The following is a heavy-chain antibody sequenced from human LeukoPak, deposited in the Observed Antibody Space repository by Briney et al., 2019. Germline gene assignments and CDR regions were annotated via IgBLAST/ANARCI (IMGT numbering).Heavy chain of an antibody. CDR3: ARGVVPAAFDY. CDR2: ISESSSHI. CDR1: GFTFSSYG. Sequence: GSLRLSCAASGFTFSSYGMHWVRQAPGKGLEWVSSISESSSHISYADSVKGRFTISRDNAKNSLYVQLNSLRADDTAVYYCARGVVPAAFDYWGQGTLVTVSS. D-gene: IGHD2-2*01. V-gene: IGHV3-21*01. J-gene: IGHJ4*02.